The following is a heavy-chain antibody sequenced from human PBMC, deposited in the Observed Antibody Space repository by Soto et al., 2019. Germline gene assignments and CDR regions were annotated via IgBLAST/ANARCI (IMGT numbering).Heavy chain of an antibody. V-gene: IGHV1-18*01. J-gene: IGHJ5*01. CDR1: GYSFHNSG. D-gene: IGHD1-1*01. CDR3: SKNGTTWFAS. CDR2: ISVLNGYA. Sequence: QVQLVQSGPELKKPGASVKVSCKTSGYSFHNSGISWVRQAPGQGPEWMGWISVLNGYAHYGQKFQGRGIMTADTFTSTAYMEVRGLRSDDTDMYYCSKNGTTWFASWGQGTPVTVSS.